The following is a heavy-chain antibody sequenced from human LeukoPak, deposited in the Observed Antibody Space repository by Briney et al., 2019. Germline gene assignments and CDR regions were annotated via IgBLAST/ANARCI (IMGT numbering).Heavy chain of an antibody. J-gene: IGHJ5*02. V-gene: IGHV4-34*01. D-gene: IGHD2-2*01. Sequence: KPSETPSLTCAVYGWSFNDYYWNWVRQAPGKGLEWIGEINARGDTNYNPSLKSRVTISVDSSKNQFSLTLTSMIAADTAIYYCARGQVPAARGYNWFDPWGQGTLVTVSS. CDR1: GWSFNDYY. CDR2: INARGDT. CDR3: ARGQVPAARGYNWFDP.